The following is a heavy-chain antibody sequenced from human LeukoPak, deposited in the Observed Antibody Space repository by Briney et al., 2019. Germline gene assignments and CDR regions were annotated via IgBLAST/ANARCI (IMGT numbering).Heavy chain of an antibody. CDR3: AGTHTIAAAGERNYYYYYMDV. CDR2: IHYSGST. Sequence: PSETLSLTSTVSGGSISSSTYYWGWIRQPPGKGLEWIGSIHYSGSTYYNASLKSRVTISVDTSKNQFSLKLSSVTAADTAVYYCAGTHTIAAAGERNYYYYYMDVWGKGTTVTISS. J-gene: IGHJ6*03. V-gene: IGHV4-39*07. D-gene: IGHD6-13*01. CDR1: GGSISSSTYY.